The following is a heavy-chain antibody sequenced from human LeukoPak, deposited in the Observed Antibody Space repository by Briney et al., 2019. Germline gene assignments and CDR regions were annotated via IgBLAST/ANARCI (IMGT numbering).Heavy chain of an antibody. D-gene: IGHD2-15*01. J-gene: IGHJ6*02. CDR3: AMRPADCSSSSCPTINRYYYGMDV. Sequence: GGSLRLSCAASGFTFRDYAMSWVRQAPGKGLEWVSAISGNGGSTYYADSVKGRFTISRDNSKNTLHLQLNSLRDEDTAMYYCAMRPADCSSSSCPTINRYYYGMDVWGQGTTVIVFS. CDR2: ISGNGGST. V-gene: IGHV3-23*01. CDR1: GFTFRDYA.